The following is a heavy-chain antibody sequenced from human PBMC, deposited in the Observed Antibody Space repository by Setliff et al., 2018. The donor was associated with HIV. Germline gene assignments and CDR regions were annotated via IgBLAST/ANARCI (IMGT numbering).Heavy chain of an antibody. J-gene: IGHJ4*02. CDR3: ARDRYGASFDS. CDR1: GYTFPTYA. Sequence: ASVKVSCKASGYTFPTYAINWVRQAPGQGLEWMGWINMYTANPSYAQGFTGRFVFSLDTSVSTAYLQISSLEAEDTALYYCARDRYGASFDSWGQGTLVTVSS. CDR2: INMYTANP. D-gene: IGHD3-16*02. V-gene: IGHV7-4-1*02.